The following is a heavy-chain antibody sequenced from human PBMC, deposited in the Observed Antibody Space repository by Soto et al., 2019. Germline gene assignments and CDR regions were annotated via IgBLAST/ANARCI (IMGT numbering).Heavy chain of an antibody. CDR2: ISAYNGNT. J-gene: IGHJ6*02. Sequence: ASVKVSCKASGYTFTSYGISWVRQAPGQGLEWMGWISAYNGNTNYAQKLQGRVTMTTDTSTSTAYMELRSLRSDDTAVYYCARGNSSSWYVGYYYYGMDVWGQGTTVTVSS. CDR1: GYTFTSYG. CDR3: ARGNSSSWYVGYYYYGMDV. V-gene: IGHV1-18*04. D-gene: IGHD6-13*01.